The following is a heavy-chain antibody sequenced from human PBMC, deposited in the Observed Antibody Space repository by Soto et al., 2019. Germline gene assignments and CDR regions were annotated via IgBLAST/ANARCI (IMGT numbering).Heavy chain of an antibody. CDR2: IYYSGTT. J-gene: IGHJ4*02. V-gene: IGHV4-59*08. CDR3: ASWWAIKGYFTY. Sequence: QVQLQESGPGPVKPSETLSLTCTVSGGSITNYYWSWIRQPPGKGLEWIGYIYYSGTTNYNPSLKSRVTISVDTSKNQFSLKLSSVTAGDTAVYYCASWWAIKGYFTYWGQGSLVTVSS. CDR1: GGSITNYY. D-gene: IGHD2-15*01.